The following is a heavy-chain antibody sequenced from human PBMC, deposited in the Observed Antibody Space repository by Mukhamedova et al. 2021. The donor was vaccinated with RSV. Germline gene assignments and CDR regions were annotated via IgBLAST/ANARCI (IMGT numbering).Heavy chain of an antibody. Sequence: SYAQKFQGRVTMTRDTSTSTVYMELSSLRSEDTAVYYCARGGWYSGRLNWFDPWGQGTLVTVSS. J-gene: IGHJ5*02. D-gene: IGHD1-26*01. CDR3: ARGGWYSGRLNWFDP. V-gene: IGHV1-46*01.